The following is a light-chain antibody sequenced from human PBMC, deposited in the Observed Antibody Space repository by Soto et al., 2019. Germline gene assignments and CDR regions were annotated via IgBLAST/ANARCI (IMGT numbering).Light chain of an antibody. J-gene: IGKJ1*01. Sequence: EIVLTQSLGTLSLSPGERAALSCMASQIVTSSYLARYQQKHGQDTRLLIYGASSRATGIPDRFSGSWSGTYFTFTLSRLEHEDFAEYYCQEYGSSPPWTFGQVTKVELK. CDR3: QEYGSSPPWT. CDR1: QIVTSSY. CDR2: GAS. V-gene: IGKV3-20*01.